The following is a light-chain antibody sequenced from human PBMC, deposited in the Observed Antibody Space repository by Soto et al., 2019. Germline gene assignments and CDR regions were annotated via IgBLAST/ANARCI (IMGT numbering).Light chain of an antibody. Sequence: EIVLTQSPATLSLSPGERATLSCRASRGVSTYLAWFQQKRGQAPRLLIYDAFNRAAGIPARFSGSGSGTDFILTISSLEPEDFAVYYCQQRINWPLTFGGGTKVEIK. CDR1: RGVSTY. V-gene: IGKV3-11*01. CDR3: QQRINWPLT. CDR2: DAF. J-gene: IGKJ4*01.